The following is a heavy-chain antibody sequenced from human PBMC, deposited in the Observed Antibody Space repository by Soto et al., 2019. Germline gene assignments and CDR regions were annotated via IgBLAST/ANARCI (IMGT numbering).Heavy chain of an antibody. V-gene: IGHV1-18*01. CDR1: GYTFFTYD. CDR3: ARHPGPTTSENWFDP. CDR2: ISTYSGDT. Sequence: QVHLVQSGVEVKTPGASVKVSCQASGYTFFTYDISWVRQAPGQGLEWMGWISTYSGDTKYAQKFQGRVTMTSETSTTTAYLELRSLRSDDRAVYYFARHPGPTTSENWFDPWGQGNLVPVSS. J-gene: IGHJ5*02. D-gene: IGHD5-12*01.